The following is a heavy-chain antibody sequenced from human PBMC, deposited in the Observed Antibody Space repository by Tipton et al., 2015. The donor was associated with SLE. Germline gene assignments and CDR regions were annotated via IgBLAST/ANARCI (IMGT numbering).Heavy chain of an antibody. Sequence: SLRLSCVGSGFTFSTYAMTWFRQAPGKGLEWVSIISSSGESTYYADAVKGRFTISRDNSKNTLFLQMNSLRAEDTAVYYCAKREHVVVVMAVFDIWGQGTMVTVSA. CDR2: ISSSGEST. V-gene: IGHV3-23*01. D-gene: IGHD2-21*01. CDR1: GFTFSTYA. CDR3: AKREHVVVVMAVFDI. J-gene: IGHJ3*02.